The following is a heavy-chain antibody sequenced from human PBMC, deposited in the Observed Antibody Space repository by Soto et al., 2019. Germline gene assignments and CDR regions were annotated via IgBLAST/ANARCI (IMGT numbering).Heavy chain of an antibody. CDR2: ISYDGSNK. D-gene: IGHD3-3*01. CDR3: TKPPTGSRVASGY. CDR1: GFTFSSYG. Sequence: VGSLRLSCAASGFTFSSYGMHWVRQAPGKGLEWVAVISYDGSNKYYADSAKGRFTISRDNSKNTLYLQMNSLRAEDTAVYYCTKPPTGSRVASGYWGQGTLVTVSS. J-gene: IGHJ4*02. V-gene: IGHV3-30*18.